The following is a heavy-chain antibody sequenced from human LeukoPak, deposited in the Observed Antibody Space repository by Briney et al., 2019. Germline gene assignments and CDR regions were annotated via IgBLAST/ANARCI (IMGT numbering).Heavy chain of an antibody. D-gene: IGHD6-19*01. CDR2: ISSSSSYI. V-gene: IGHV3-21*01. J-gene: IGHJ5*02. Sequence: PGGSLRLSCAASGFTFSSYSMNWVRQAPGKGLEWVSSISSSSSYIYYADSVKGRFTISRDNAKNSLYLQMNSLRAEDTAVYYCARALAGSAVAGTSTAWGQGTLVTVSS. CDR1: GFTFSSYS. CDR3: ARALAGSAVAGTSTA.